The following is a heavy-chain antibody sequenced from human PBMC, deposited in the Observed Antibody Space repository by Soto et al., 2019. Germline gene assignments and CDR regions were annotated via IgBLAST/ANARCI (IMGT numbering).Heavy chain of an antibody. CDR2: IYHSGST. Sequence: SETLSLTCAVSSGSFTSGNWWSWVRQPPGKGLEWIGEIYHSGSTNYNPSLKSRVTISVDKSKNQFSLKLSSVTAADTAVYYCARAENARIFDSWGQGTLVTVSS. CDR3: ARAENARIFDS. J-gene: IGHJ4*02. CDR1: SGSFTSGNW. V-gene: IGHV4-4*02. D-gene: IGHD2-2*01.